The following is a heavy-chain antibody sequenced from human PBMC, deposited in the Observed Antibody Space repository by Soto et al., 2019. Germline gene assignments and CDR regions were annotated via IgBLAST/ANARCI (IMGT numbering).Heavy chain of an antibody. D-gene: IGHD3-22*01. CDR1: GFTFSSYA. CDR2: IRGSGGST. Sequence: GGSLRLSCAASGFTFSSYAMNWVRQAPEKGLEWVSSIRGSGGSTYYTDSVKGRFTISRDNSKNTLYLQMNSLRAGDTAVYYCAFPDDSSGFDYWDQGTLVTVSS. J-gene: IGHJ4*02. V-gene: IGHV3-23*01. CDR3: AFPDDSSGFDY.